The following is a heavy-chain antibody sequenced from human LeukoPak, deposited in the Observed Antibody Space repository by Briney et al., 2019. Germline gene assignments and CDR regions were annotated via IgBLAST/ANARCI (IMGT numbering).Heavy chain of an antibody. CDR2: ISGSGGST. CDR3: AKVLSSSWYGIVEGIAY. V-gene: IGHV3-23*01. Sequence: SGGSLRLSCAASGFTFSSYAMSWVRQAPGKGLEWVSAISGSGGSTYYADSVKGRFTISRDNSKNTLYLQMNSLRAEDTAVYYCAKVLSSSWYGIVEGIAYWGQGTLVTVSS. CDR1: GFTFSSYA. J-gene: IGHJ4*02. D-gene: IGHD6-13*01.